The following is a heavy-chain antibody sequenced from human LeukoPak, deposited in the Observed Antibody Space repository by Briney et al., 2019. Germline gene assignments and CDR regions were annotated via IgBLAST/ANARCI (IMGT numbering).Heavy chain of an antibody. CDR3: AKDGRFGEPPFDY. V-gene: IGHV3-9*01. D-gene: IGHD3-10*01. CDR2: ISWNSGSI. J-gene: IGHJ4*02. Sequence: GRSLRLSCAASGFTFDVYAMHWVRQAPGKGLEWVSGISWNSGSIGYADSVKGRFTISRDNAKNSLYLQMNSLRAEDTALYYCAKDGRFGEPPFDYWGQGTLVTVSS. CDR1: GFTFDVYA.